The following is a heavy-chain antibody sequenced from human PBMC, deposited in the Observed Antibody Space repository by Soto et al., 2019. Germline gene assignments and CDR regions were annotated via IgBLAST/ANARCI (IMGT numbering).Heavy chain of an antibody. CDR1: GFTFSSYS. J-gene: IGHJ4*02. CDR2: ISSSSSYI. Sequence: PGGSLRLSCAASGFTFSSYSMNWVRQAPGKGLEWVSSISSSSSYIYYADSVKGRFTISRDNAKNSLYLQMNSLRAEDTAVYYCARDGLEGYGDYVGFDYWGQGTLVTVSS. CDR3: ARDGLEGYGDYVGFDY. D-gene: IGHD4-17*01. V-gene: IGHV3-21*01.